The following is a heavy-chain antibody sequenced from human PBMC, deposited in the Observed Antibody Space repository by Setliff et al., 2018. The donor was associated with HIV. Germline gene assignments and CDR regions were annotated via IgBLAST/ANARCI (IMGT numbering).Heavy chain of an antibody. CDR2: ISISSSNI. CDR1: GFTFSSYS. CDR3: ARGLTWIQVSPDYFDY. Sequence: GGSLRLSCAVSGFTFSSYSMNWVRQAPGKGLEWVSSISISSSNIYYADLVKGRFTISRDNAKNSLYLQMNNLRAEDTAVYYCARGLTWIQVSPDYFDYWGQGTLVTVSS. J-gene: IGHJ4*02. V-gene: IGHV3-21*01. D-gene: IGHD5-18*01.